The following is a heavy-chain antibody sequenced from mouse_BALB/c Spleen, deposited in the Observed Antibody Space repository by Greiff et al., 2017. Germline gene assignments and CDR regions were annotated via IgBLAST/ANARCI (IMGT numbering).Heavy chain of an antibody. CDR3: ARDQDYGKGYFDV. CDR1: GFTFSDYY. CDR2: ISDGGSYT. D-gene: IGHD2-1*01. J-gene: IGHJ1*01. Sequence: DVMLVESGGGLVKPGGSLKLSCAASGFTFSDYYMYWVRQTPEKRLEWVATISDGGSYTYYPDSVKGRFTISRDNAKNNLYLQMSSLKSEDTAMYYCARDQDYGKGYFDVWGAGTTVTVSS. V-gene: IGHV5-4*02.